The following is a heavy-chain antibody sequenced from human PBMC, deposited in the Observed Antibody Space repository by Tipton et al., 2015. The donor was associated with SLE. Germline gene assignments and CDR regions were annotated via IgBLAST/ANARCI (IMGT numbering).Heavy chain of an antibody. CDR1: GFTFSSYA. CDR2: ISYDGSNK. J-gene: IGHJ4*02. D-gene: IGHD5-24*01. Sequence: SLRLSCAASGFTFSSYAMHWVRQAPGKGLEWVAVISYDGSNKYYADSVKGRFTISRDNSKNTLYLQMNSLRAEDTAVYYCAREYMATRRGYFDYWGQGSRVTVSS. V-gene: IGHV3-30*04. CDR3: AREYMATRRGYFDY.